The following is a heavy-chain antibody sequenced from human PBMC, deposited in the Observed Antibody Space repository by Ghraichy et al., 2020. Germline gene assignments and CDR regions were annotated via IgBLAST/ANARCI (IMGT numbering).Heavy chain of an antibody. V-gene: IGHV2-5*02. CDR1: GFSLSTNRVG. J-gene: IGHJ4*02. D-gene: IGHD1-7*01. Sequence: SGPTLVKPTQTLTLTCTFSGFSLSTNRVGVGWIRQPPGKALEWLALIQWDDNVRYSPSLKSRLTISKDTSKNQVVLTMTNMDPVDTATYYCARDYDWNYPNWGQGTLVTVSS. CDR3: ARDYDWNYPN. CDR2: IQWDDNV.